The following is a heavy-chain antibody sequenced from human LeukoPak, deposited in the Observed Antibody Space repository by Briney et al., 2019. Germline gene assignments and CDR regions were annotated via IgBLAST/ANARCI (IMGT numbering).Heavy chain of an antibody. V-gene: IGHV3-23*01. CDR2: ISGSGGGT. CDR3: ARIVGEQPDY. CDR1: GFTFSSYA. Sequence: PGGSLRLSCAASGFTFSSYAMAWVRQAPGKGLQWVSTISGSGGGTYYTDSVKGRFTISRDNSKNTLYLQMNSLRAEDTAVYYCARIVGEQPDYWGQGTLVTVSS. D-gene: IGHD1-26*01. J-gene: IGHJ4*02.